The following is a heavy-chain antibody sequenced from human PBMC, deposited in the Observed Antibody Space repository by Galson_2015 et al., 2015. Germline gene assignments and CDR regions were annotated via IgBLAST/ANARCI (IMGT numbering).Heavy chain of an antibody. CDR1: GYSFTSYW. J-gene: IGHJ3*02. V-gene: IGHV5-51*01. Sequence: QSGAEVKKPGESLQISCKGSGYSFTSYWIGWVRQMPGKGLEWMGIIYPGDSDTRYSPSFQGQVTISADKSISTAYLQWSSLNASDTAMYYCARRVVAATRVYAFDIWGQATMVTVSS. CDR2: IYPGDSDT. D-gene: IGHD2-15*01. CDR3: ARRVVAATRVYAFDI.